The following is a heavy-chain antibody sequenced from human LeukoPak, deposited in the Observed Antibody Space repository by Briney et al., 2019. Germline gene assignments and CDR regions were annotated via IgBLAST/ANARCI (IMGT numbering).Heavy chain of an antibody. CDR1: A. Sequence: AMHWVRQAPGKGLEYVSAISSNGGSTYYADSVKGRFTIPRDNSKNTLYLQMSSLRAEDTAVYYCVKGRITMVRGVFDYWGQGTLVTVSS. D-gene: IGHD3-10*01. J-gene: IGHJ4*02. CDR3: VKGRITMVRGVFDY. CDR2: ISSNGGST. V-gene: IGHV3-64D*09.